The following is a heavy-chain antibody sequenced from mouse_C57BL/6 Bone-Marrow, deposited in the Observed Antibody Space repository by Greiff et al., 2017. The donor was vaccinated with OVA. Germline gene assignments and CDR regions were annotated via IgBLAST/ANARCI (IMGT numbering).Heavy chain of an antibody. CDR3: ARPLFITTVVADWYFDV. CDR1: GYAFSSYW. J-gene: IGHJ1*03. V-gene: IGHV1-80*01. Sequence: QLQQSGAELVKPGASVKISCKASGYAFSSYWMNWVKQRPGKGLEWIGQIYPGDGDTNYNGKFKGKATLTADKSSSTAYMQLSSLTSEDSAVYFCARPLFITTVVADWYFDVWGTGTTVTVSS. D-gene: IGHD1-1*01. CDR2: IYPGDGDT.